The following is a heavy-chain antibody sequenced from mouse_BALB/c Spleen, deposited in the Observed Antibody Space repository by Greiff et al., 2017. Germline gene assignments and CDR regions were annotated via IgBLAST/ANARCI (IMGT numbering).Heavy chain of an antibody. Sequence: QVQLQQSGPELVKPGASVRISCKASGYTFTSYYIHWVKQRPGQGLEWIGWIYPGNVNTKYNEKFKGKATLTADKSSSTAYMQLSSLTSEDSAVYCCARSGYDNFDYWGQGTTLTVSS. D-gene: IGHD2-2*01. V-gene: IGHV1S56*01. CDR3: ARSGYDNFDY. J-gene: IGHJ2*01. CDR1: GYTFTSYY. CDR2: IYPGNVNT.